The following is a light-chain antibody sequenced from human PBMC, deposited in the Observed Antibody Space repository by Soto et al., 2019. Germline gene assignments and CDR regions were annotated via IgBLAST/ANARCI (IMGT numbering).Light chain of an antibody. CDR2: DAS. J-gene: IGKJ3*01. CDR1: KSVSSK. V-gene: IGKV3-11*01. CDR3: QQSSTWAT. Sequence: EIFLTHSPDTRSCWPGERATLSGRASKSVSSKLDRHKPKHGQAPRILISDASNRATGIPARFSGSGSVTDFTLTIRRLEPEASAVYYCQQSSTWATFGPGTKVDTK.